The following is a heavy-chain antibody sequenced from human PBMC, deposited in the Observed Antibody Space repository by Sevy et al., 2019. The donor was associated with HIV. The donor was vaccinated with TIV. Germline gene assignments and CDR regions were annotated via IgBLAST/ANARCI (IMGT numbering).Heavy chain of an antibody. D-gene: IGHD1-26*01. CDR2: IYYNAHI. V-gene: IGHV4-59*08. CDR3: AGENAWGRGYS. J-gene: IGHJ4*02. Sequence: SETLSLTCTVSGGSITSLYWNWLRQPPGKGLEWIANIYYNAHINYNPSLKSRVTLSLDTSKNQFSLRLSSVTAADTAMYYCAGENAWGRGYSWGQGTLVTVSS. CDR1: GGSITSLY.